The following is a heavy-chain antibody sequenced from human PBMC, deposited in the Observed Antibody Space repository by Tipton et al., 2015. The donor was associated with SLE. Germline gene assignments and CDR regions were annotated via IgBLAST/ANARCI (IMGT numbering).Heavy chain of an antibody. D-gene: IGHD4-23*01. CDR3: ARGGDDYGGKPFDY. Sequence: RSLRLSCAASGFTFSSYGMHWVRQAPGKGLEWVAVIWYDGSNKYYADSVKGRFTISRDNSKNTVYLQMNGLRAEDTAVYYCARGGDDYGGKPFDYWGQGSLVTVSS. CDR1: GFTFSSYG. CDR2: IWYDGSNK. V-gene: IGHV3-33*08. J-gene: IGHJ4*02.